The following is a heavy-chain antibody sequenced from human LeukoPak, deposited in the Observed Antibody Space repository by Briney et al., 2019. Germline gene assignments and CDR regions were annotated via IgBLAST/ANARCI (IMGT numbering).Heavy chain of an antibody. J-gene: IGHJ4*02. D-gene: IGHD6-13*01. V-gene: IGHV1-2*02. Sequence: GVSVHVSCQASLYTFTDYYMHWVRQAPGKGLEWMGWINPNSGGTNYAQKFQGRVTMTRDTSISTAYMELSRLRSDDTAVYYCAGAAAGLDYWGQGTLVTVSS. CDR2: INPNSGGT. CDR1: LYTFTDYY. CDR3: AGAAAGLDY.